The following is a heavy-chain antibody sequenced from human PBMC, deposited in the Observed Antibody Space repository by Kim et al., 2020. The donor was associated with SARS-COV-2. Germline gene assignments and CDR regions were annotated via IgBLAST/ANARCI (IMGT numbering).Heavy chain of an antibody. CDR1: GFTFTSYW. CDR3: ARDAEVPGRGLLY. D-gene: IGHD1-1*01. CDR2: IDGDGRST. J-gene: IGHJ4*02. Sequence: GGSLRLSCAASGFTFTSYWMPWVRQAPGKGLVWVSRIDGDGRSTAYADSVKGRCTISRDNAKNTLYLQMNSRRAEDTALYYCARDAEVPGRGLLYWGQGTLVTVSS. V-gene: IGHV3-74*03.